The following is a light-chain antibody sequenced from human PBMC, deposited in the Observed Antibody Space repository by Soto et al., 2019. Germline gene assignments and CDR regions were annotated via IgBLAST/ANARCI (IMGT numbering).Light chain of an antibody. J-gene: IGLJ1*01. CDR1: TSNIGSGYD. Sequence: QSVLTQPPSVSGAPGQTVTISCTGSTSNIGSGYDVHWYQQPPGAAPKLLIYGNNKRPSGVPDRFSGSKSDTSGSLVITGLQPEDEADYYCQSYDNMVSPFNYVFGTETKVTVL. CDR2: GNN. V-gene: IGLV1-40*01. CDR3: QSYDNMVSPFNYV.